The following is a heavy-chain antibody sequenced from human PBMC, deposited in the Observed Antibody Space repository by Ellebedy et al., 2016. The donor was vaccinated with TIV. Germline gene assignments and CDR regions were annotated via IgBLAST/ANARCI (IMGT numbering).Heavy chain of an antibody. CDR1: GLTYSSHA. Sequence: PGGSLRISCAASGLTYSSHAMSWVRQAPGKGLEWVSSITESGGNTYYADSVKGRFTISSHNSKDTLFLQMNSLRAEDTAIYFCARDPVGVGPAFDVWGQGTMVTVSS. CDR3: ARDPVGVGPAFDV. D-gene: IGHD4-23*01. CDR2: ITESGGNT. V-gene: IGHV3-23*01. J-gene: IGHJ3*01.